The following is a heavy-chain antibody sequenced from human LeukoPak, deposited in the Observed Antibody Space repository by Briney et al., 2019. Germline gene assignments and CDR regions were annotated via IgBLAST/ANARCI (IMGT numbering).Heavy chain of an antibody. V-gene: IGHV3-15*01. CDR1: GFTFSNAW. Sequence: GGSLRLSYAASGFTFSNAWMSWVRQAPGKGLEWVGRIKSKTDGGTTDYAAPVKGRFTISRDDSNNTLYLQMNRLKTEDTAVYYCTTAFDDGSDYWGQGTLVTVSS. D-gene: IGHD5-24*01. CDR3: TTAFDDGSDY. J-gene: IGHJ4*02. CDR2: IKSKTDGGTT.